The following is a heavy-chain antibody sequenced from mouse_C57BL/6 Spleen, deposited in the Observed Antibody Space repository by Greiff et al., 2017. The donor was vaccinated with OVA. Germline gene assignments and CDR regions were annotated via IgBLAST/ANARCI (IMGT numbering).Heavy chain of an antibody. CDR2: INPGSGGT. V-gene: IGHV1-54*01. D-gene: IGHD1-1*01. CDR1: GYAFTNYL. Sequence: SGAELVRPGTSVKVSCKASGYAFTNYLIEWVKQRPGQGLEWIGVINPGSGGTNYNEKFKGKATLTADKSSSTAYMQLSSLTSEDSAVYFCARSTVVAYWYFDVWGTGTTVTVSS. J-gene: IGHJ1*03. CDR3: ARSTVVAYWYFDV.